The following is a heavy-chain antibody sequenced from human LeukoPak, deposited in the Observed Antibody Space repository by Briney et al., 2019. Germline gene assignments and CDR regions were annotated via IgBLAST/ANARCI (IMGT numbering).Heavy chain of an antibody. J-gene: IGHJ3*02. CDR2: ISDSGGRT. D-gene: IGHD2-15*01. V-gene: IGHV3-23*01. CDR3: ARSHCSGGSCYARHVAFDI. Sequence: PGGSLRLSCAASGFTFSIYAMAWVRQAPGKGLEWVSSISDSGGRTYDADSVRGRFTISRDNSKNTLYLQMNSLRAEDTAVYYCARSHCSGGSCYARHVAFDISGQGTMVTVSS. CDR1: GFTFSIYA.